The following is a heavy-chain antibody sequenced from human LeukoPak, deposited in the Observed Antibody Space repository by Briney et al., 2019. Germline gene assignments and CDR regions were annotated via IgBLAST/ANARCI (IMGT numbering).Heavy chain of an antibody. J-gene: IGHJ4*02. Sequence: SGPTLVKPTQILTLTCTFSGFSLSTSGVGVGWIRQPPGKALEWLALIYWNDDKRYSPALKSRLTITKDTSKDQVVLTMTNMDPVDTATYYCARSRYWQLVLNYWGQGTLVTVSS. V-gene: IGHV2-5*01. CDR1: GFSLSTSGVG. CDR2: IYWNDDK. D-gene: IGHD6-13*01. CDR3: ARSRYWQLVLNY.